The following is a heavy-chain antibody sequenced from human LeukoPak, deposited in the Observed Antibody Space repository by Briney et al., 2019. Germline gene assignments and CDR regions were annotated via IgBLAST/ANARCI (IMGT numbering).Heavy chain of an antibody. CDR3: ARDGYNSGYFDY. V-gene: IGHV4-30-4*01. Sequence: PSETLSLTCTVSGASISSGGYYWHWIRQPPGKGLEWIGYIYYSRSTSYSPSLKSRLTISVDTSKNQFSLKLSSVTAADTAVYYCARDGYNSGYFDYWGQGTLVTVSS. CDR2: IYYSRST. CDR1: GASISSGGYY. D-gene: IGHD5-24*01. J-gene: IGHJ4*02.